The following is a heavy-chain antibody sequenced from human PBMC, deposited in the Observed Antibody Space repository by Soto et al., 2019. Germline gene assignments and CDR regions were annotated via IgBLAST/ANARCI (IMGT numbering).Heavy chain of an antibody. CDR2: MNPNSGDT. CDR1: GYRFSDYY. Sequence: QVQLVQSGAEVKKPGASVTVSCKASGYRFSDYYLHWVRQAPGQGPGGMGGMNPNSGDTKYAQKFKGRVTMTRDTSVRTAFMELNWLKSDDTAVYYCARESGGATATLDYYYFYMDVWGIGTTVTVSS. J-gene: IGHJ6*03. CDR3: ARESGGATATLDYYYFYMDV. D-gene: IGHD5-12*01. V-gene: IGHV1-2*02.